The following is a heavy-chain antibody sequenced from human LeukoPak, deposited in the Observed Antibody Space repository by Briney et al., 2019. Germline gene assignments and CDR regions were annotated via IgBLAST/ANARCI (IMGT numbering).Heavy chain of an antibody. CDR1: GGSISSSSYY. J-gene: IGHJ5*02. Sequence: SETLSLTCTVSGGSISSSSYYWGWIRQPPGKGLEWIGSIYYSGSTYYNPSLKSRVTISVDTSKNQFSLKLSSVTAADTAVYYCARGVIVEGATTAGGNWFDPWGQGTLVTVSS. CDR2: IYYSGST. D-gene: IGHD1-26*01. CDR3: ARGVIVEGATTAGGNWFDP. V-gene: IGHV4-39*01.